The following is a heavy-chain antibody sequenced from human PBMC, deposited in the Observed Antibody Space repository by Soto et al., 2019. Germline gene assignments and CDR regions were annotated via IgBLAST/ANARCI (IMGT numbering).Heavy chain of an antibody. J-gene: IGHJ4*02. CDR3: AKDQAGDAYNFGY. V-gene: IGHV3-23*01. CDR1: GFTFRNYA. CDR2: ISGSGGST. Sequence: EVQLLEAGGGLVQPGGSLRLSCAASGFTFRNYAMSWVRQAPGKGLEWVSVISGSGGSTFYADSVKGRFTISRDNSKNTLYLQMNSLRAEDTAVYYCAKDQAGDAYNFGYWGQGTLVTVCS. D-gene: IGHD1-1*01.